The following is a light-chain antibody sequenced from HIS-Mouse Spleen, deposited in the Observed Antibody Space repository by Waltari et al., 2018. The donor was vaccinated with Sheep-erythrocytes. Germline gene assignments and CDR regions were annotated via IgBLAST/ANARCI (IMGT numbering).Light chain of an antibody. Sequence: DIQMTQSPSSLSASVGDRVTITCRASQSISSYLNWYQQKPGKAHKLLIYAASSLQSGVPSRFSGSGSGTDFTLTISSLQPEDFATYYCQHSYSTPPTFGGGTKVEIK. V-gene: IGKV1-39*01. CDR1: QSISSY. CDR2: AAS. J-gene: IGKJ4*01. CDR3: QHSYSTPPT.